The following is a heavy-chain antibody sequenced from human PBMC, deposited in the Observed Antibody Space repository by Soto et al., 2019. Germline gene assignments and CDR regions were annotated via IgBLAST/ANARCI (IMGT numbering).Heavy chain of an antibody. J-gene: IGHJ4*02. V-gene: IGHV3-53*01. D-gene: IGHD3-22*01. CDR1: GFIVRSNY. CDR2: IYSDGST. Sequence: LRLSCGASGFIVRSNYMSWVRQAPGKGLEWVSVIYSDGSTHYTDSVKDRFIISRDISKNTLYLQMNSLRAEDTAVYYCARARYDSSGYYFDYWGQGALVTVSS. CDR3: ARARYDSSGYYFDY.